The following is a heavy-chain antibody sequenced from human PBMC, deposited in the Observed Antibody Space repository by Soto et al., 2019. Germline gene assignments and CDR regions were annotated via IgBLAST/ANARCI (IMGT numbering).Heavy chain of an antibody. D-gene: IGHD3-16*01. CDR2: INRDANDI. CDR1: RGAFGDYW. J-gene: IGHJ4*02. CDR3: AREGLTIITAHDGTPFH. Sequence: GGSLRLSCEASRGAFGDYWMHWVRQAPGKGLVWVSRINRDANDIIYADSVKGRFTASRDNAKNMVFLQMNSLRAEDTAVYYCAREGLTIITAHDGTPFHWGQGTLVTVSS. V-gene: IGHV3-74*01.